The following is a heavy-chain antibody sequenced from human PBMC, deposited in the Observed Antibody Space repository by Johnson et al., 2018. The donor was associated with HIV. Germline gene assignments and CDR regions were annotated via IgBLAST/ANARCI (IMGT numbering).Heavy chain of an antibody. D-gene: IGHD6-19*01. Sequence: VLLVESGGGLVQPGGSLRLSCAASGFTFSSYWMSWVRQAPGKGLEWVSLIYNDGTTYYADSVKGRFTISRDSSKNTLHLQMNSLNAEDTAVYYCARGVGSGWYFEIGDDAFDIWGQGTMVTVSS. V-gene: IGHV3-66*01. CDR1: GFTFSSYW. CDR3: ARGVGSGWYFEIGDDAFDI. J-gene: IGHJ3*02. CDR2: IYNDGTT.